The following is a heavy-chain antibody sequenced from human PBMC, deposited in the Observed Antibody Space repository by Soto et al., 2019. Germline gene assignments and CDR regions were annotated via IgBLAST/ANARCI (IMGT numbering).Heavy chain of an antibody. CDR2: ISAYNGNT. V-gene: IGHV1-18*01. Sequence: VQLVQSGAEVKKPGASVKVSCKASGYTFTSYGISWVRQAPGQGLEWMGWISAYNGNTNYAQKLQGRVTMTTDTSTSTAYMELRSLRSDDTAVYYCARVGTMIVLRGDPRNFDYWGQGTLATVSS. CDR1: GYTFTSYG. CDR3: ARVGTMIVLRGDPRNFDY. D-gene: IGHD3-22*01. J-gene: IGHJ4*02.